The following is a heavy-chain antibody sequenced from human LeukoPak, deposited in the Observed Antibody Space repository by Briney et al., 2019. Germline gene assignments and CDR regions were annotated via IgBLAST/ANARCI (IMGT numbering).Heavy chain of an antibody. J-gene: IGHJ4*02. CDR3: ATEIRAVQDLYY. Sequence: GGSLRRSCAASGLTFSSSAMNWVRQAPGKGLEWVSSITSGSTYMFYADAVKGRFTISRDDAKNSLYLQMNDLRAEDTAVYYCATEIRAVQDLYYWGQGTLVTVSS. V-gene: IGHV3-21*01. CDR1: GLTFSSSA. D-gene: IGHD3-10*01. CDR2: ITSGSTYM.